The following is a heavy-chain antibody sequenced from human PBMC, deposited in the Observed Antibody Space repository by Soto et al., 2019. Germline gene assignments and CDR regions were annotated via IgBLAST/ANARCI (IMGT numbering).Heavy chain of an antibody. CDR3: TIVRVADSALDH. CDR2: MSYDGSDT. D-gene: IGHD3-10*02. CDR1: GVILRNNG. J-gene: IGHJ4*02. Sequence: PGGALRVSCVGSGVILRNNGMHWVRQTPGKGLEWVAFMSYDGSDTFYADSVKGRFTISRDNSKNTLFLHMSNLRAEDTAMYYCTIVRVADSALDHWGQGTLVTVSS. V-gene: IGHV3-30*02.